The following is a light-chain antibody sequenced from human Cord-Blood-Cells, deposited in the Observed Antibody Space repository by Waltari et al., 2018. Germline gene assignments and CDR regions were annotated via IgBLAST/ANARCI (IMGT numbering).Light chain of an antibody. J-gene: IGLJ3*02. V-gene: IGLV2-23*01. Sequence: QSALTQPASVSGSPGQSITISCTGTSSDVGRYNLVSWYQQHPGKAPKLMIYEGSKRPSGVSNRFSGSKSGNTASLTISGLQAEDEADYYCCSYVGSNWVFGGGTKLTVL. CDR1: SSDVGRYNL. CDR2: EGS. CDR3: CSYVGSNWV.